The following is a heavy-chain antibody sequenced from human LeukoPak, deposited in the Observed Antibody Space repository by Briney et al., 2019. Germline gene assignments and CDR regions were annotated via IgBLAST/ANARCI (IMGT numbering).Heavy chain of an antibody. CDR1: GFTFNNYR. Sequence: GGSLRLSCAASGFTFNNYRMSWVRQAPGKGLEWISYFYSDSGDTYYADSVKGRFTASRDNARNLLYLQMNSLRAEDTAVYYCARSGGLGGYYFDYWGQGTLVTVSS. V-gene: IGHV3-21*06. CDR2: FYSDSGDT. CDR3: ARSGGLGGYYFDY. J-gene: IGHJ4*02. D-gene: IGHD3/OR15-3a*01.